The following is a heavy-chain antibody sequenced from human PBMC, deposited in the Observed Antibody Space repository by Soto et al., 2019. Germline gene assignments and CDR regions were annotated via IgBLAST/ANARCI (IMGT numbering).Heavy chain of an antibody. Sequence: QVQLVQSGAEVKKPGASVKVSCKASGYTFTSYGISWVRQAPGQGLEWMGWISAYNGNTNYAQKLQGRVTMTTDTSTSTADMELRSLRSDDTAVYYCARDLRWRNLGAPFGYWGQGTLVTVSS. V-gene: IGHV1-18*01. CDR1: GYTFTSYG. D-gene: IGHD3-16*01. J-gene: IGHJ4*02. CDR2: ISAYNGNT. CDR3: ARDLRWRNLGAPFGY.